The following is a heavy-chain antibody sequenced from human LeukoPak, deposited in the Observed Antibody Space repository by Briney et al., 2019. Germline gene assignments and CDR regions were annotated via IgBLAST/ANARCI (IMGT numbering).Heavy chain of an antibody. J-gene: IGHJ4*02. CDR1: GGTFSSYA. Sequence: GSSVTVSFKASGGTFSSYAISWVRQAPGQGLEWMGRIIPILGIANYAQKFQGRVTITADKSTSTAYMELSSLRSEDTAVYYCAREGAPAAGTDYWGQGTLVTVSS. CDR3: AREGAPAAGTDY. V-gene: IGHV1-69*04. D-gene: IGHD6-13*01. CDR2: IIPILGIA.